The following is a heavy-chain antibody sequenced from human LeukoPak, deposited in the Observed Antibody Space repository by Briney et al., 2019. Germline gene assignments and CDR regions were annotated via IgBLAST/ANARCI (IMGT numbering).Heavy chain of an antibody. J-gene: IGHJ4*02. V-gene: IGHV3-33*01. CDR3: ARVAMPGLWFGDYYFDY. CDR1: GFTFSSYG. CDR2: IWYDGSNK. D-gene: IGHD3-10*01. Sequence: GGSLRLSCAAPGFTFSSYGMHWVRQAPGKGLEWVAVIWYDGSNKYYADSVKGRFTISRDNSKNTLYLQMNSLRAEDTAVYYCARVAMPGLWFGDYYFDYWGQGTLVTVSS.